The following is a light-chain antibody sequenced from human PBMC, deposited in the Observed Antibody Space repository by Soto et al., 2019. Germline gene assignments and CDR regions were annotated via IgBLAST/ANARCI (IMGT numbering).Light chain of an antibody. CDR3: CSYAGSYTWV. CDR2: EAT. Sequence: QFVLTQPRSVSGSPGQSVTISCTGTRSDVGGYNFVSWYQQHPGKAPKLMIREATKRPSGVPDRFSGSKSGNTASLTISGLQAEDEADYYCCSYAGSYTWVFGTGTKVTVL. CDR1: RSDVGGYNF. V-gene: IGLV2-11*01. J-gene: IGLJ1*01.